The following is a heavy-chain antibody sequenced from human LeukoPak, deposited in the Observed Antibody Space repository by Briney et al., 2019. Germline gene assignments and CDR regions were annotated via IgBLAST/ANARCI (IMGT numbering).Heavy chain of an antibody. CDR3: AREGITMVRGVIITPNWFDP. CDR1: GYTFTSYG. V-gene: IGHV1-18*01. CDR2: ISAYNGNT. J-gene: IGHJ5*02. D-gene: IGHD3-10*01. Sequence: GASVKVSCKASGYTFTSYGISWVRQAPGQGLEWMGWISAYNGNTNYAQKLQGRVTMTTDTCTSTAYMELRSLRSDDTAVYYCAREGITMVRGVIITPNWFDPWGQGTLVTVSS.